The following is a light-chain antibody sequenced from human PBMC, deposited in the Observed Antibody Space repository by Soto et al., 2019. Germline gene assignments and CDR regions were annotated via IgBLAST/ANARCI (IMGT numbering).Light chain of an antibody. CDR3: QHMGT. J-gene: IGKJ1*01. Sequence: EIVMTQSPATLSVSPGERATLSCRASQSVSSNLAWYQQKPGQAPRLLISGASTRATGIPARFSGSGSGTEFTLTISSLQSEDFAVYYCQHMGTFGQGTKVEIK. V-gene: IGKV3-15*01. CDR2: GAS. CDR1: QSVSSN.